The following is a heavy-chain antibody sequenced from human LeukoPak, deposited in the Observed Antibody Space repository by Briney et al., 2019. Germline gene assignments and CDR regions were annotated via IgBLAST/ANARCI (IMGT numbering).Heavy chain of an antibody. V-gene: IGHV4-30-4*01. Sequence: SETLSLTCTVSGGSISSGDYYWSWIRQPPGKGLEWIGYIYYSGSTYYNPSLKSRVTISVDTSKNQFSLKLSSVTAADTAVYYCARGPKGWSGSYFDYWGQGTLVTVSS. CDR3: ARGPKGWSGSYFDY. CDR2: IYYSGST. CDR1: GGSISSGDYY. J-gene: IGHJ4*02. D-gene: IGHD1-26*01.